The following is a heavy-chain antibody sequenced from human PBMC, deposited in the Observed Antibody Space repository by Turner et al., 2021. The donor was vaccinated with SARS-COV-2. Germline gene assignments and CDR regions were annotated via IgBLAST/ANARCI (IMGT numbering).Heavy chain of an antibody. D-gene: IGHD6-13*01. V-gene: IGHV3-30-3*01. J-gene: IGHJ5*02. CDR3: ARARGYSSSWYGVDVPFDP. CDR1: AFTFSSYA. CDR2: ISSDGSNK. Sequence: QVQLVESGGGVVQPGRSLRISCAASAFTFSSYAMHWVRQAPGKGLEWVAVISSDGSNKYYADSVKGRFTISRDNSKNTLYLQMNSLRAEDTAVYYCARARGYSSSWYGVDVPFDPWGQGTLVTVSS.